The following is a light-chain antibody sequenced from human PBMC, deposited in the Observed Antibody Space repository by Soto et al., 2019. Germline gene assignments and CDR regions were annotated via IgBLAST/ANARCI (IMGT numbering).Light chain of an antibody. CDR2: DVI. V-gene: IGLV2-14*03. Sequence: QSALTQPPSVSGSPGQSITISCTGTSSDVGGYNYVSWYQQHPGKAPKLMIYDVINRPSGVSNRFSGSKSGNSASLTISGLQAEDEADYYCSSYTSSSTYVVFGGGTKLTVL. CDR3: SSYTSSSTYVV. CDR1: SSDVGGYNY. J-gene: IGLJ2*01.